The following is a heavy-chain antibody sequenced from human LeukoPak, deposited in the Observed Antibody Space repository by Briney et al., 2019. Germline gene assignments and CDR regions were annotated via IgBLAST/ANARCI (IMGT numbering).Heavy chain of an antibody. CDR3: ASFPPVTVTTLTEDY. D-gene: IGHD4-17*01. CDR2: INHSGST. J-gene: IGHJ4*02. CDR1: GGSINSSNYY. V-gene: IGHV4-39*07. Sequence: SETLSLTCTVSGGSINSSNYYWGWIRQPPGKGLEWIGEINHSGSTNYNPSLKSRVTISVDTSKNQFSLKLSSVTAADTAVYYCASFPPVTVTTLTEDYWGQGTLVTVSS.